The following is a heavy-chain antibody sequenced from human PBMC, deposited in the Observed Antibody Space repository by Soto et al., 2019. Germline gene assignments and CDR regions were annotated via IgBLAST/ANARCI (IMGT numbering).Heavy chain of an antibody. CDR1: GFTFSSYA. D-gene: IGHD6-13*01. J-gene: IGHJ6*02. Sequence: EVQLLESGGGLVQPGGSLRLSCAASGFTFSSYAMSWVRQAPGKGLEWVSAISGSGGSTYYADSVKGRFTISRDNSKNTLYLQMNSLRAEDTAVYYCANSRDSSSWADREVWGQGTTVTVSS. CDR2: ISGSGGST. CDR3: ANSRDSSSWADREV. V-gene: IGHV3-23*01.